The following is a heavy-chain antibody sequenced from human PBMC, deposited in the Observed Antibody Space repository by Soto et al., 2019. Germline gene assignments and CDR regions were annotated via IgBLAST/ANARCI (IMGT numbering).Heavy chain of an antibody. Sequence: GGSLRLSCATSGFVFSKYVMDWFRQTPGRGLEWVAGFSGSGGDTFYADSVKGRFVISRDISEHTVYLQMNGLRTVDTAIYYCAKDETGIAATGTLVTPYFQFWDQGTLVTVSS. J-gene: IGHJ4*02. CDR3: AKDETGIAATGTLVTPYFQF. V-gene: IGHV3-23*01. CDR2: FSGSGGDT. D-gene: IGHD6-25*01. CDR1: GFVFSKYV.